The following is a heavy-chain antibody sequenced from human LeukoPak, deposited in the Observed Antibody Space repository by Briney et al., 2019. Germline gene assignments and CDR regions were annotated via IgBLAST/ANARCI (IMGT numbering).Heavy chain of an antibody. D-gene: IGHD6-13*01. V-gene: IGHV4-59*01. J-gene: IGHJ5*02. CDR1: GGSISSYD. CDR3: ARERVSGRGANWFDP. CDR2: IYYSEST. Sequence: SETLSLTCTVSGGSISSYDWSWLRQPPGKGLEWIGYIYYSESTNYNPSLKSRVTISVDTSKNQFSLKLSSVTAADTAVYYCARERVSGRGANWFDPWGQGTLVTVSS.